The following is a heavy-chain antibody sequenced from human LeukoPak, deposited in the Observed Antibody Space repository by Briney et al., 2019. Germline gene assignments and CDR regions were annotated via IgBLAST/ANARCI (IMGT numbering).Heavy chain of an antibody. CDR2: ISGSSSSM. CDR1: GFSFNDSY. Sequence: PGGSLRLSCAASGFSFNDSYMTWIRQAPGKGLEWVAYISGSSSSMYYAGSVKGRFTISRDNARNSLYLNMSSLRADDTAVYYCVRGKRRFDFWGQGTLVTVSS. J-gene: IGHJ4*02. CDR3: VRGKRRFDF. V-gene: IGHV3-11*01.